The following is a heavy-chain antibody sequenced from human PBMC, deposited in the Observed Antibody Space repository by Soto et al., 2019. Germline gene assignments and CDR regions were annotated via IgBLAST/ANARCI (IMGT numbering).Heavy chain of an antibody. CDR2: ITPNNGDT. Sequence: QIQMLQSGAEVKKPGASVKVSCKTSGYSFDSYGISWVRQAPGQGLEWLGWITPNNGDTNYAQKVQGRVTMNPDTATSTAYLEVRRLRSDDTAVYHCARLSPCSGGDNCYSRPLDFWGQGTLVTVSS. V-gene: IGHV1-18*01. CDR1: GYSFDSYG. D-gene: IGHD2-15*01. J-gene: IGHJ4*02. CDR3: ARLSPCSGGDNCYSRPLDF.